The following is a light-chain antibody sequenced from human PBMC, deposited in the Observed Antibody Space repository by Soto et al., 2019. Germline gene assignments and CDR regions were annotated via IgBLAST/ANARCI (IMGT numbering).Light chain of an antibody. V-gene: IGLV2-11*01. CDR2: DVN. CDR3: CSYAGSHWV. J-gene: IGLJ2*01. CDR1: SSDVGGYDF. Sequence: QSALTQPRSVSGSPGQSVTISCTGTSSDVGGYDFVSWYQQHPGQAPKLMIYDVNKWPSGVPDRFSGSKSGNTASLTISGLQAEDEADYYCCSYAGSHWVFGGGTKLTVL.